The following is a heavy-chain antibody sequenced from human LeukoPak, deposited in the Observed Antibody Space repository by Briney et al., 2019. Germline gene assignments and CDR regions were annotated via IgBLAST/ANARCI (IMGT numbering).Heavy chain of an antibody. V-gene: IGHV1-24*01. CDR1: GYTLTELS. CDR3: ATANVLGGWYVVSSFDY. CDR2: FDPEDGET. J-gene: IGHJ4*02. D-gene: IGHD6-19*01. Sequence: ASVTVSCKVSGYTLTELSMHWVRQAPGKGLEWMGGFDPEDGETIYAQKFQGRVTMTEDTSTDTAYMKLSSLRSEDTAVYYCATANVLGGWYVVSSFDYWGQGTLVTVSS.